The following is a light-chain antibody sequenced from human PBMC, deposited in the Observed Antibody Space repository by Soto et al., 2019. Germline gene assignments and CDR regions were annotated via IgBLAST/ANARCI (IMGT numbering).Light chain of an antibody. CDR1: QSVSSSY. V-gene: IGKV3-20*01. J-gene: IGKJ1*01. CDR2: GAS. Sequence: EIVLTQSPGILSLSPGERATLSCRASQSVSSSYLAWYQQKPGQAPRLLIYGASSRATGIPDRFSGSGSGTDFTLTISRLEPEDFAVYYCQQYGSSVTFGQGTKVEIK. CDR3: QQYGSSVT.